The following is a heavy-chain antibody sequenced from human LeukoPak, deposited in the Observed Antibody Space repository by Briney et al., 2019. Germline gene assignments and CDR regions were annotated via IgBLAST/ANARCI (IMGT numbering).Heavy chain of an antibody. CDR1: GFTFSSYW. Sequence: GGSLRLSCAASGFTFSSYWMHWVRQAPGKGLVWVSRINSDGSSTSYADSVKGRFTISRDNAKNTLYLQMNSLRAEDTAVYYCARDQRIAVAGTLNYYYYMDVWGKGTTVTVSS. D-gene: IGHD6-19*01. CDR3: ARDQRIAVAGTLNYYYYMDV. CDR2: INSDGSST. J-gene: IGHJ6*03. V-gene: IGHV3-74*01.